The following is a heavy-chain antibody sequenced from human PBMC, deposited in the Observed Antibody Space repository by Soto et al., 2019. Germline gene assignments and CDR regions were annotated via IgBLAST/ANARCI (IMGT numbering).Heavy chain of an antibody. V-gene: IGHV1-3*01. Sequence: PSVKVSCRASGYTFTSYAMDWVRQAPGQRLEWMGWINAGNGNTKYSQKFQGRVTITRDTSASTAYMELSSLRSEDTAVYYCARGRGKYGDFDYWGQGTLVTVSS. D-gene: IGHD3-10*01. CDR2: INAGNGNT. CDR3: ARGRGKYGDFDY. J-gene: IGHJ4*02. CDR1: GYTFTSYA.